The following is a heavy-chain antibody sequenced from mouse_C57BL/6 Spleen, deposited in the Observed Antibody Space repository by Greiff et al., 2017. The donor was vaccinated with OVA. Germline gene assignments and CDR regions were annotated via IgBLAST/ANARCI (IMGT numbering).Heavy chain of an antibody. V-gene: IGHV3-6*01. D-gene: IGHD2-4*01. Sequence: EVHLVESGPGLVKPSQSLSLTCSVTGYSITSGYYWNWIRQFPGNKLEWMGYISYDGSNNYNPSLKNRISITRDTSKNQFFLKLNSVTTEDTATYYCASSYYDYDAYWGQGTLVTVSA. J-gene: IGHJ3*01. CDR3: ASSYYDYDAY. CDR1: GYSITSGYY. CDR2: ISYDGSN.